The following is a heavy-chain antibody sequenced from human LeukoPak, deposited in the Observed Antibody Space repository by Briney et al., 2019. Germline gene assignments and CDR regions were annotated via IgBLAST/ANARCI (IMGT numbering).Heavy chain of an antibody. Sequence: SETLSLTCTVSGYSISSGYYWGWIRQPPGKGLEWIGSIYHSGSTYYNPSLKSRVTISVDTSKNQFSLKLSSVTAADTAVYYCARGVGQLVPDAFDIWGQGTMVTVSS. J-gene: IGHJ3*02. CDR1: GYSISSGYY. CDR3: ARGVGQLVPDAFDI. D-gene: IGHD6-6*01. CDR2: IYHSGST. V-gene: IGHV4-38-2*02.